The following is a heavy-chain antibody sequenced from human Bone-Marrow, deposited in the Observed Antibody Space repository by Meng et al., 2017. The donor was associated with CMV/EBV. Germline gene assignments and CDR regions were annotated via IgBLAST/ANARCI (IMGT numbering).Heavy chain of an antibody. CDR1: GLNQNKHW. V-gene: IGHV3-74*01. CDR2: NRPDGSGT. J-gene: IGHJ4*02. Sequence: LSCAASGLNQNKHWMHWVRRAPGKGLVWVRQNRPDGSGTGYADSVEGRFTIYRDNAKDTIYLQMNNLRIDDTAVYYCARGGPRGAVACWDQGDLVTVSS. D-gene: IGHD4/OR15-4a*01. CDR3: ARGGPRGAVAC.